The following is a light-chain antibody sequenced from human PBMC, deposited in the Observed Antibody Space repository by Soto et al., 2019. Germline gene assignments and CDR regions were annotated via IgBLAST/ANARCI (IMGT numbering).Light chain of an antibody. CDR1: SSDVGGYNY. CDR2: EVS. Sequence: QSALTQPASVSGSPGQSITISCTGTSSDVGGYNYVSWYQQHPGKAPKLMIYEVSNRPSGVSNRFSGSKSGNTASLTISGIQAEDEADYYSSSYTSSSTIYVFGTGTKLTVL. V-gene: IGLV2-14*01. J-gene: IGLJ1*01. CDR3: SSYTSSSTIYV.